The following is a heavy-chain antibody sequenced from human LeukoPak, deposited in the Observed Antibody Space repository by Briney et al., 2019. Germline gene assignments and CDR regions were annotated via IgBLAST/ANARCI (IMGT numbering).Heavy chain of an antibody. V-gene: IGHV1-18*01. Sequence: GASVKVSCKATSRISWVRQAPGQGLEWMGWIGTYGGDTYYAQKFQGRITVTTDTSTSTVYMELRNLRSDDTAVYYCARDLWNFYDDSGYNRDFDSWGQGTLITVSS. J-gene: IGHJ5*01. D-gene: IGHD3-22*01. CDR3: ARDLWNFYDDSGYNRDFDS. CDR1: TSR. CDR2: IGTYGGDT.